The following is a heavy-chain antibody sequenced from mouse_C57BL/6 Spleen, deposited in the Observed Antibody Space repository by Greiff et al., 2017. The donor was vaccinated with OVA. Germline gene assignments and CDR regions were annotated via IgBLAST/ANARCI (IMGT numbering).Heavy chain of an antibody. J-gene: IGHJ3*01. Sequence: EVKLMESGGGLVKPGGSLKLSCAASGFTFSSYAMSWVRQTPEKRLEWVATISDGGSYTYYPDNVKGRFTISRDNAKNNLYLQMSHLKSEDTAMYYCARGEELGAYWGQGTLVTVSA. CDR3: ARGEELGAY. CDR2: ISDGGSYT. CDR1: GFTFSSYA. V-gene: IGHV5-4*03. D-gene: IGHD4-1*01.